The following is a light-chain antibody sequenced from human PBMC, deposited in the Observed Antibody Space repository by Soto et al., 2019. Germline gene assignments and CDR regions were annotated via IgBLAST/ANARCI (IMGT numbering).Light chain of an antibody. CDR1: SSDVGGYNY. CDR3: SSYTSSSTRV. CDR2: DVS. J-gene: IGLJ1*01. Sequence: QSALTLPASVSGSPGQSITISCTGTSSDVGGYNYVSWYQQHPGKAPKLMIYDVSNRPSGVSNRCSGSKSANTASLTISGLQAEDEADYYCSSYTSSSTRVFGTGTKLTV. V-gene: IGLV2-14*01.